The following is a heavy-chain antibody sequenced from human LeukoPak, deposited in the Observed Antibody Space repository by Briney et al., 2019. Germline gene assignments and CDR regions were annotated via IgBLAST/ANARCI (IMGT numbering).Heavy chain of an antibody. V-gene: IGHV3-7*01. CDR2: IKEDGSEK. Sequence: GGSLRLSCAASGFTFSSYWMTWVRQAPGEWLEWMADIKEDGSEKYYVDSVKGRFTISRDNAKNTLYLQMNSLRAEDTAVYYCARIIPDYYGSGGHFDYWGQGTLVTVSS. CDR1: GFTFSSYW. D-gene: IGHD3-10*01. CDR3: ARIIPDYYGSGGHFDY. J-gene: IGHJ4*02.